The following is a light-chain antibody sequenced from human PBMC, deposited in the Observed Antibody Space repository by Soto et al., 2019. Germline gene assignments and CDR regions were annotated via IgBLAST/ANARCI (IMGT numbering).Light chain of an antibody. J-gene: IGKJ5*01. V-gene: IGKV1-5*01. Sequence: IKMSQSPSTLSASVGDKVTLTCRASQSIGTWLAWYQHRPGKAPSLLIYDASTLRSGVPSRFSGSGSGTEFTLTISSLQADDFATYYCQQSDTYPLTFGQRTRLAI. CDR1: QSIGTW. CDR2: DAS. CDR3: QQSDTYPLT.